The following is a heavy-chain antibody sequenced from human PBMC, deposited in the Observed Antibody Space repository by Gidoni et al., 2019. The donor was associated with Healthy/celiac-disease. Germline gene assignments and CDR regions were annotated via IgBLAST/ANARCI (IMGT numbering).Heavy chain of an antibody. CDR3: AGQYSYGYYYYYGMDV. CDR2: ISGSGGST. CDR1: GFTFSSYA. J-gene: IGHJ6*02. V-gene: IGHV3-23*01. D-gene: IGHD5-18*01. Sequence: EVQLLESGGGLVQPGGSLRLSCAASGFTFSSYAMSWVRQAPGKGLEWVSAISGSGGSTYYADSVKGRFTISRDNSKNTLYLQMNSLRAEDTAVYYCAGQYSYGYYYYYGMDVWGQGTTVTVSS.